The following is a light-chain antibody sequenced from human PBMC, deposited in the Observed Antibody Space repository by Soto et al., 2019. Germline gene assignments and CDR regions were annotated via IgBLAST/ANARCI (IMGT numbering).Light chain of an antibody. Sequence: QSVLTQPPSASGTPGQRVTISCSGSSSNIESNTVNWYQQLPGMAPKLLIFSNKQRPSGVSDRISGSKSGTSASLAISGLQCEDEADYYCATWDDSLSGWVFGGGTKLTVL. V-gene: IGLV1-44*01. J-gene: IGLJ3*02. CDR2: SNK. CDR1: SSNIESNT. CDR3: ATWDDSLSGWV.